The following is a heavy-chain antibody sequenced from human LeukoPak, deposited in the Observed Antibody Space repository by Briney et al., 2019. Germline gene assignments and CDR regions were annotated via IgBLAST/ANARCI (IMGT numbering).Heavy chain of an antibody. CDR3: ARGNSGSYYEGAFDY. CDR2: IYYSGST. D-gene: IGHD1-26*01. Sequence: SQTLSLTCTVSGGSISSGDYYWRWIRQPPGKGLEWIGYIYYSGSTYYNPSLKSRVTISVDTSKNQFSLKLSSVTAADTAVYYCARGNSGSYYEGAFDYWGQGTLVTVSS. V-gene: IGHV4-30-4*01. CDR1: GGSISSGDYY. J-gene: IGHJ4*02.